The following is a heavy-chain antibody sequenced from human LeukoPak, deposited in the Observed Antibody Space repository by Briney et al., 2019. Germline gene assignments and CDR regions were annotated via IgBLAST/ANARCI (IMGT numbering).Heavy chain of an antibody. D-gene: IGHD4-23*01. CDR2: IIPIFGTA. V-gene: IGHV1-69*05. J-gene: IGHJ6*03. CDR3: ARDQGGKGGRNYYYYMDV. Sequence: SVKVSCKASGGTFSSYAICWVRQAPGQGLEWMGRIIPIFGTANYAQRFQGRVTITTDESTSTAYMELSSLRSEDTAVYYCARDQGGKGGRNYYYYMDVWSKGTTVTVSS. CDR1: GGTFSSYA.